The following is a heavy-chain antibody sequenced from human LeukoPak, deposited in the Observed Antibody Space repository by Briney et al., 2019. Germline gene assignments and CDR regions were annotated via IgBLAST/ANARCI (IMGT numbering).Heavy chain of an antibody. Sequence: PSETLSLTCTVSGGSISSYYWSRIRQPPGKGLEWIGYIYYSGSTNYNPSLKSRVTISVDTSKNQFSLKLSSVPAADTAVYYCAREGIKDTASFDYWGQGTPVTVSS. CDR1: GGSISSYY. CDR3: AREGIKDTASFDY. D-gene: IGHD5-18*01. V-gene: IGHV4-59*01. J-gene: IGHJ4*02. CDR2: IYYSGST.